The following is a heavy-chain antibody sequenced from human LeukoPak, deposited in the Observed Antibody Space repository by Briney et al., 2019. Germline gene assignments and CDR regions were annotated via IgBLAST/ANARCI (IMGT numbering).Heavy chain of an antibody. Sequence: GASVKVSCKASGYTFTGYYMHWVRQAPGQGLEWMGWIDPNSGGSNYAQNFQGRVTLTRDTSISTAYMDLSRLRSDDTAVYYCARETIYCSSTSCYGFDPWGQGTLVTVSS. J-gene: IGHJ5*02. D-gene: IGHD2-2*01. V-gene: IGHV1-2*02. CDR1: GYTFTGYY. CDR3: ARETIYCSSTSCYGFDP. CDR2: IDPNSGGS.